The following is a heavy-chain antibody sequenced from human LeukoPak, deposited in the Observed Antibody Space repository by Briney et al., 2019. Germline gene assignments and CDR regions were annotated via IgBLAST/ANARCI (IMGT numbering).Heavy chain of an antibody. CDR2: ISGSGGNT. D-gene: IGHD2-15*01. CDR1: GFSFSIYG. CDR3: ARDRGYCSGGSCYSGWFDP. V-gene: IGHV3-23*01. Sequence: GGTLRLSCEASGFSFSIYGMSWVRQAPGKGLEWVSGISGSGGNTYYAEALTGRFTVSRDNSKNTLYLQMNSLRAEDTALYHCARDRGYCSGGSCYSGWFDPWGQGTLVTVSS. J-gene: IGHJ5*02.